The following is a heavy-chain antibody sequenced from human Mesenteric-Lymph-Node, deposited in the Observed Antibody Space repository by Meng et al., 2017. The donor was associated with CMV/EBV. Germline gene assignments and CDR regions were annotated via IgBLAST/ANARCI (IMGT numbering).Heavy chain of an antibody. CDR1: GGSISSSSYY. Sequence: GSLRLSCTVSGGSISSSSYYWGWIRQPPGKGLEWIGSIYYSGSTYYNPSLKSRVTISVDTSKNQFSLKLSSVTAADTAVYYCARDRYPCAFDIWGQGTMVTVSS. CDR3: ARDRYPCAFDI. D-gene: IGHD1-1*01. V-gene: IGHV4-39*07. J-gene: IGHJ3*02. CDR2: IYYSGST.